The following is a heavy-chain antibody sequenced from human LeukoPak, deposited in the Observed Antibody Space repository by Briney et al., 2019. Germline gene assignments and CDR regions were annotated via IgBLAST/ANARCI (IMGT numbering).Heavy chain of an antibody. CDR1: GGSISSYY. J-gene: IGHJ4*02. Sequence: PSETLSLTCTVSGGSISSYYWSWMRQPPGKGLEWIGHIYYSGSTNYNPSLKSRVTISVDPSKNQLPQHLSSATAPHTALYYCARGPFWSGYYPYYFDYWGQGTLVTVSS. V-gene: IGHV4-59*08. D-gene: IGHD3-3*01. CDR2: IYYSGST. CDR3: ARGPFWSGYYPYYFDY.